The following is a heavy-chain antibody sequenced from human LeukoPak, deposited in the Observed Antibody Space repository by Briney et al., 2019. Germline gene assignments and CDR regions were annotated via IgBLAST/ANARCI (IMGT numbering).Heavy chain of an antibody. CDR1: GFTFSSYS. D-gene: IGHD5-24*01. CDR2: ISSSSSYI. J-gene: IGHJ4*02. CDR3: ARDFEFGWLPVEYYFDY. Sequence: GGSLRLSCAASGFTFSSYSMHWVREAPGKGLEWVSSISSSSSYIYYADSVKCRFTISRDNAKNSLYLQMNSLRAEDTAVYYCARDFEFGWLPVEYYFDYWGQGTLVTVSS. V-gene: IGHV3-21*01.